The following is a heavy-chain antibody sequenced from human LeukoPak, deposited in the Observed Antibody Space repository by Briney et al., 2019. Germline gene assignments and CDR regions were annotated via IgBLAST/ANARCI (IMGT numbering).Heavy chain of an antibody. D-gene: IGHD3-22*01. CDR2: IYPGDSDT. CDR3: ARRLGAYDSSGYEYYFDY. CDR1: GYSFASHW. J-gene: IGHJ4*02. Sequence: GESLKISCKRSGYSFASHWIGWVRQMPGKGLEWMGIIYPGDSDTRYRPSFQGQVTISADKSISTAYLQWSSLKASDTAMYYCARRLGAYDSSGYEYYFDYWGQGTLVTVSS. V-gene: IGHV5-51*01.